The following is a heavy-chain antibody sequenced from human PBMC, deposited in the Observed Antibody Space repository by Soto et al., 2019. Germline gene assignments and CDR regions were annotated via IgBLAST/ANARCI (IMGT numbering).Heavy chain of an antibody. Sequence: SEPLSLAXTVSGGSIHTFYWSWVRQPAGKGLGWIGRIFSSGSTSFNPSLESRVAMSVDTSKNHFSLNLRSVTAADMAVYYCASEGSYSAYNFAHGIQLWSFDFWGQGALVPAPQ. CDR1: GGSIHTFY. CDR3: ASEGSYSAYNFAHGIQLWSFDF. CDR2: IFSSGST. V-gene: IGHV4-4*07. D-gene: IGHD5-12*01. J-gene: IGHJ4*02.